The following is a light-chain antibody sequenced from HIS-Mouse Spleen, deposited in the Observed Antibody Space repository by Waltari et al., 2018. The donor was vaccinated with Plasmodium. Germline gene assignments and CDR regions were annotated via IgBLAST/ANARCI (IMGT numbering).Light chain of an antibody. Sequence: QLVLTQSPSASASLGASVKLTCTLRSGHSSYALACHQQQPEKGPRYLMKLNSDGSHSKGDGIPDRFSGSSSGAERYLTISSLQSEDEADYYCQTWGTGFWVFGGGTKLTVL. CDR1: SGHSSYA. CDR2: LNSDGSH. J-gene: IGLJ3*02. CDR3: QTWGTGFWV. V-gene: IGLV4-69*01.